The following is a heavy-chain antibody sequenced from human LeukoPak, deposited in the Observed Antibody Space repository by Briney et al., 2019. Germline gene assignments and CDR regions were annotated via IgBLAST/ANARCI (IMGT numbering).Heavy chain of an antibody. D-gene: IGHD2-2*01. CDR1: GFTFSTYW. V-gene: IGHV3-7*01. CDR3: ARVVRVVVPADYYYYMDV. CDR2: IKQDGSEK. J-gene: IGHJ6*03. Sequence: PGGSLRLSWAASGFTFSTYWTSWVRQAPGKGLEWVANIKQDGSEKYYVDSVKGRFTISRDNAKNSLYLQMNSLRAEDTAVYYCARVVRVVVPADYYYYMDVWGKGTTVTVSS.